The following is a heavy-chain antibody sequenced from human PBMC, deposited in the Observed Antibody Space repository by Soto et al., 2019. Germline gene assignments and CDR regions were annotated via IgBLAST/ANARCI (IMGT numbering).Heavy chain of an antibody. CDR1: AFTFSSYW. D-gene: IGHD4-17*01. Sequence: EVQLVETGGGLVQPGGSLRLSCAASAFTFSSYWMHWVRQAPGKGLVWVSRINSDGSTTSYADSVKGRFTISRDNAKNTLYLQMNSLTAEDTAVYYCARASTVINPHRYFDLWGRGTLVTVSS. CDR2: INSDGSTT. J-gene: IGHJ2*01. V-gene: IGHV3-74*01. CDR3: ARASTVINPHRYFDL.